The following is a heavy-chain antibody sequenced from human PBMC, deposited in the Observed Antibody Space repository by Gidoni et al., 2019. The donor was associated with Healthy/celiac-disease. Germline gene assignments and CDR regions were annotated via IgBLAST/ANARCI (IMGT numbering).Heavy chain of an antibody. V-gene: IGHV3-23*01. Sequence: EVQLLESGGGLVQPGGSLRLSCAASGFTFSSYAMSWVRQAPGKGLEWVSAISGSGGSTYYADSVKGRFTISRDNSKNTLYLQMNSLRAEDTAVYYCAKAPLSLTGYYWGSGGDYWGQGTLVTVSS. CDR2: ISGSGGST. D-gene: IGHD3-9*01. CDR3: AKAPLSLTGYYWGSGGDY. J-gene: IGHJ4*02. CDR1: GFTFSSYA.